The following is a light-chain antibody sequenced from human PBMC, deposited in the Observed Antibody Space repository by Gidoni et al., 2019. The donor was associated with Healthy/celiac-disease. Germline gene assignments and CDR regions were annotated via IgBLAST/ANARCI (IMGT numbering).Light chain of an antibody. CDR3: QQYGSSPWT. V-gene: IGKV3-20*01. CDR2: GAS. Sequence: EIVFTQSPGTLSSSPGERATLSCRASQSVSSSYLAWYPQKPGQAPRRLIYGASSRATGIPDRFSGSGSGTDFTLTISRLEPEDFAVYYCQQYGSSPWTFGQGTKVEIK. CDR1: QSVSSSY. J-gene: IGKJ1*01.